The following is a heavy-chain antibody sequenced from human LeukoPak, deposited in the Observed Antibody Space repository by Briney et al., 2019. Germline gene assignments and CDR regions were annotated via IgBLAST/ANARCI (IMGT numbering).Heavy chain of an antibody. CDR3: AKDNRRHYTSGPNPDSLH. V-gene: IGHV3-9*01. CDR1: GFTFDDYA. Sequence: GGSLRLSCVASGFTFDDYAMHWVRQAPGKGLEWVSGISWNSGSIGYADSVKGRFTISRDNAKNSLYLQMNSLRVEDTAFYYCAKDNRRHYTSGPNPDSLHWGQGALVTVSS. J-gene: IGHJ4*02. CDR2: ISWNSGSI. D-gene: IGHD6-19*01.